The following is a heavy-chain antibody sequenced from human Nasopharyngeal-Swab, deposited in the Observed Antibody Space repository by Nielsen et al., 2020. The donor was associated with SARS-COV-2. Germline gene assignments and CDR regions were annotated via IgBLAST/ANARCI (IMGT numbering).Heavy chain of an antibody. CDR2: IYSGGST. CDR1: GFTVSSNY. CDR3: AREKAVAGIGGYHYYGMDV. J-gene: IGHJ6*02. Sequence: GESLKISCAASGFTVSSNYMSWVRQAPGKGLEWVSVIYSGGSTYYIDSVKGRFTVSRDNSRNTLYLQMNSLRPEDMAVYYCAREKAVAGIGGYHYYGMDVWGQGTTVTVSS. V-gene: IGHV3-53*05. D-gene: IGHD6-19*01.